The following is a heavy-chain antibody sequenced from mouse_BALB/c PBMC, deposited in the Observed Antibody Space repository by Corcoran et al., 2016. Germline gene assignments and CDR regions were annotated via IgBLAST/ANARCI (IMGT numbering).Heavy chain of an antibody. V-gene: IGHV1-9*01. CDR3: ARWGTTAPWFAY. D-gene: IGHD1-2*01. CDR2: ILPGSGST. J-gene: IGHJ3*01. CDR1: GYTFSSYW. Sequence: QVQLQQSGAELMKPGASVKISCKATGYTFSSYWIEWVKQRPGHGIEWIGEILPGSGSTNYNEKFKGKATFTADTSSNTAYMQLSSLTSEDSAVYYCARWGTTAPWFAYWGQGTLVTVSA.